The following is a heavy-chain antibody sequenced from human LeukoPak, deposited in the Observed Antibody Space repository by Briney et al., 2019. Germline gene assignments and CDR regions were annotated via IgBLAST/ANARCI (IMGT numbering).Heavy chain of an antibody. Sequence: GGSLRLSCAASGLTVSSNSMSWVRQAPGKGLEWVSFIYSGGSTYYADSVKGRFTISRDNSKNTLYLQMNSLRADDTAVYYCARRAGAYSHPYDYWCQGTLVTVSS. CDR1: GLTVSSNS. V-gene: IGHV3-53*01. CDR2: IYSGGST. CDR3: ARRAGAYSHPYDY. D-gene: IGHD4/OR15-4a*01. J-gene: IGHJ4*02.